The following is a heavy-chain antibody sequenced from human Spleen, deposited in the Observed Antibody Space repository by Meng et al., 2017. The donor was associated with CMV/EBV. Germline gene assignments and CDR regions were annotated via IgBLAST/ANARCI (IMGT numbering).Heavy chain of an antibody. CDR1: GGSFNTYY. J-gene: IGHJ4*02. D-gene: IGHD3-9*01. Sequence: SETLSLTCAVSGGSFNTYYWSWIRQSPGKGLEWIGEINHSETTKYNPSLKSRVTISADTSKYQFSLRLNAVTAADTAVYYCARGANVYGTSYYYSLLFDTWGQGTLVTVSS. V-gene: IGHV4-34*01. CDR2: INHSETT. CDR3: ARGANVYGTSYYYSLLFDT.